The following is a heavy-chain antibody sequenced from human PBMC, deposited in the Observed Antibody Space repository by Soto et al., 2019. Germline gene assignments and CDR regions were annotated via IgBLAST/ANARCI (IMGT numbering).Heavy chain of an antibody. Sequence: QTGADAKGVVLGGSRFSSWIRQPPGKGLEWIGYIYYSGSTYYNPSLKSRVTISVDTSKNQFSLKLSSVTAADTAVYYCARTTAVPNTLRSRYFFDYWGQGTLVTVSS. CDR2: IYYSGST. CDR1: KGVVLGGSRF. V-gene: IGHV4-31*11. CDR3: ARTTAVPNTLRSRYFFDY. J-gene: IGHJ4*02. D-gene: IGHD4-17*01.